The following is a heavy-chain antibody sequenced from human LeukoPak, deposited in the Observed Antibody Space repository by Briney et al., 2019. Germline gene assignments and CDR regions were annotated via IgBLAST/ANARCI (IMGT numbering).Heavy chain of an antibody. V-gene: IGHV4-59*01. CDR2: IYYSGGT. CDR1: GGSINYYY. CDR3: ARGQRTAAPGAHEGMDV. J-gene: IGHJ6*02. D-gene: IGHD2-2*01. Sequence: SETLSLTCTVSGGSINYYYWMWIRQPPGKGLEWIGYIYYSGGTHYNPSLKSRVTMLVDTSKNQFSLKLTAVTAADTAVYYCARGQRTAAPGAHEGMDVWGQGTTVTVSS.